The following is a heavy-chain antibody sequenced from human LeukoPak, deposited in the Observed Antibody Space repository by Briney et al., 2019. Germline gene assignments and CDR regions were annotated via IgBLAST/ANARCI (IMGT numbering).Heavy chain of an antibody. Sequence: SETLSLTCTVSGGSISSSSYYWGWIRQPPGKGLEWIGSIYYSGSTYYNPSLKSRVTISVDTSKNQFSLKLSSVTAADTAVYYCARQGGSYDAFDIWGQGTMVTVSS. D-gene: IGHD3-10*01. CDR2: IYYSGST. CDR3: ARQGGSYDAFDI. CDR1: GGSISSSSYY. V-gene: IGHV4-39*01. J-gene: IGHJ3*02.